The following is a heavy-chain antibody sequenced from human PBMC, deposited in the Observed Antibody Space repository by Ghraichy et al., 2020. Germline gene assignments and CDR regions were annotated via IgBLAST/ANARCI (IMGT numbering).Heavy chain of an antibody. CDR3: ARDILRESGDYGMDV. V-gene: IGHV1-18*04. D-gene: IGHD4-17*01. Sequence: ASVKVSCKASGYTFTSYGISWVRQAPGQGLEWMGWISAYNGNTNYAQKLQGRVTMTTDTSTSTAYMELRSLRSDDTAVYYCARDILRESGDYGMDVWGQGTTVTVSS. J-gene: IGHJ6*02. CDR1: GYTFTSYG. CDR2: ISAYNGNT.